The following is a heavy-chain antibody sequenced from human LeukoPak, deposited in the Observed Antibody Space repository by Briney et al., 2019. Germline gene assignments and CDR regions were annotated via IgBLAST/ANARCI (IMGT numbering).Heavy chain of an antibody. Sequence: LSGGSLRLSCAASGFPFSSYAMTWARQAPGKGLEWVANIKQDGSEKYYMDSVKGRFTISRDNAKNSLYLQMNSLRDEDTAVYYCARFGARGYFDYWGQGTLVTVSS. V-gene: IGHV3-7*01. CDR1: GFPFSSYA. J-gene: IGHJ4*02. CDR2: IKQDGSEK. D-gene: IGHD3-16*01. CDR3: ARFGARGYFDY.